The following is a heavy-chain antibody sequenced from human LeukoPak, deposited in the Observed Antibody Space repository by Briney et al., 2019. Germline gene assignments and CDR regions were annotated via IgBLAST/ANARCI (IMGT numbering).Heavy chain of an antibody. CDR1: GYTFTSYG. CDR3: AREGRSYYYYYMGV. J-gene: IGHJ6*03. V-gene: IGHV1-18*01. D-gene: IGHD3-10*01. CDR2: ISAYNGNT. Sequence: ASVKVSCKASGYTFTSYGISWVRQAPGQGLEWMGWISAYNGNTNYAQKLQGRVTMTTDTSTSTAYMELRSLRSDDTAVYYCAREGRSYYYYYMGVWGKGTTVAVSS.